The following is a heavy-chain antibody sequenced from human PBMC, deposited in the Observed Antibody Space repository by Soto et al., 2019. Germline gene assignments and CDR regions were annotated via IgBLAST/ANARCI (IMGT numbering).Heavy chain of an antibody. V-gene: IGHV4-34*01. D-gene: IGHD3-9*01. CDR2: INHSGTT. Sequence: QVHLEQWGAGLLNPSETLSLTCAVYGGSLSGYYWSWVRQSPGKGLEWIGEINHSGTTNYNPSLKTRVTISADTSKHQFSLRLSSVTAADSDVYYCASYHYLDLWTGSRHYMDVWGRGTTVTVSS. CDR1: GGSLSGYY. J-gene: IGHJ6*03. CDR3: ASYHYLDLWTGSRHYMDV.